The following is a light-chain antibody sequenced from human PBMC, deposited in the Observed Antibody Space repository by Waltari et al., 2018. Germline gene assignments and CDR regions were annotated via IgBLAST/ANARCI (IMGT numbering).Light chain of an antibody. Sequence: QSVLTQPPSASGTPGQRVTISCSGSSSNIGSNTVNWYQQLLGTAPKLLIYSNNQRPSGVPDRFSGSKSGTSASLASSGLQSEDEADYYCAAWDDSLNGWVFGGGTKLTVL. CDR2: SNN. V-gene: IGLV1-44*01. CDR1: SSNIGSNT. J-gene: IGLJ3*02. CDR3: AAWDDSLNGWV.